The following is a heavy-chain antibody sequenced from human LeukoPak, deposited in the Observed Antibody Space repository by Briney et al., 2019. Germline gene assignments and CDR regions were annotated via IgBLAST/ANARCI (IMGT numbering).Heavy chain of an antibody. J-gene: IGHJ4*02. D-gene: IGHD3-10*01. CDR3: AKSALTYGSRDYYFDS. V-gene: IGHV3-33*06. CDR1: GFTFSTYG. Sequence: QPGGSLRLSCAASGFTFSTYGMHWVRQAPGKGLEWVALIWYNGNNKDYADSVKGRFTISRDNSENTMSLQMNSLGAEDTAVYYCAKSALTYGSRDYYFDSWGQGTLVTVSS. CDR2: IWYNGNNK.